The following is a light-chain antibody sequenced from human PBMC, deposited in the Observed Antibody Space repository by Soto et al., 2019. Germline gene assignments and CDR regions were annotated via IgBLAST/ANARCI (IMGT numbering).Light chain of an antibody. Sequence: EIVMTQSPATLSVCPGERATLSCRASQSVSSNLAWYQQKPGQAPRLHIYGASTRATGIPARFSGSEAGTEFTLTVSSLQSEDFAIYFCLQSNTSPPDMTFGQGTKVEIK. CDR3: LQSNTSPPDMT. CDR1: QSVSSN. V-gene: IGKV3-15*01. J-gene: IGKJ1*01. CDR2: GAS.